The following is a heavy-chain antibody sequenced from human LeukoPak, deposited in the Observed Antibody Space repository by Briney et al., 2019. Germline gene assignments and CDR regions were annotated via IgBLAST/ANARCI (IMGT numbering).Heavy chain of an antibody. Sequence: SETLSLPCTVSGGSISIYYWSCIRQPAWKPLEWIGRTYTSGSTNYNPSLKSRVTISVDKSKNQFSLKLSSVTAADTAVYYCARDYGDARGSYYYYYMDVWGKGTTVTVSS. CDR1: GGSISIYY. D-gene: IGHD4-17*01. CDR2: TYTSGST. CDR3: ARDYGDARGSYYYYYMDV. J-gene: IGHJ6*03. V-gene: IGHV4-4*07.